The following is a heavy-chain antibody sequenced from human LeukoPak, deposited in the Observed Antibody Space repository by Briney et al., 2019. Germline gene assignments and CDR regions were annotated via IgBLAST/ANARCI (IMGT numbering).Heavy chain of an antibody. Sequence: SETLSLTCTVSGGSISSSSYYWGWIRQPPGKGLEWIGSIYYSGSIYYNPSLKSRVTISVDTSKNQFSLKLSSVTAADTAVYYCARRTDYYDSSGYSVAFDIWGQGTMVTVSS. CDR1: GGSISSSSYY. CDR3: ARRTDYYDSSGYSVAFDI. V-gene: IGHV4-39*01. J-gene: IGHJ3*02. D-gene: IGHD3-22*01. CDR2: IYYSGSI.